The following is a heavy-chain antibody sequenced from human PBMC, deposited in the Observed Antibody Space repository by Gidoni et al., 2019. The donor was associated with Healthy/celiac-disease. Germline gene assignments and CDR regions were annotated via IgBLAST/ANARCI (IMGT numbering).Heavy chain of an antibody. CDR3: AKGEFVVVTPLRFDL. CDR2: ISGSGGST. Sequence: EVQLLESGGGLVQPGGSLRLSCAASGSTFSSYAMSWVRQAPGKGLEWVSAISGSGGSTYYADSVKGRFTISRDNSKNTLYLQMNSLRAEDTAVYYCAKGEFVVVTPLRFDLWGRGTLVTVSS. J-gene: IGHJ2*01. D-gene: IGHD2-21*02. V-gene: IGHV3-23*01. CDR1: GSTFSSYA.